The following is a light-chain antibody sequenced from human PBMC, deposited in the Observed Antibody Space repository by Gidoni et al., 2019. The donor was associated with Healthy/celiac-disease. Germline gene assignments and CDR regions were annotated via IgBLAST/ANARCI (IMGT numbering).Light chain of an antibody. J-gene: IGKJ4*01. CDR3: QQLNSYPPT. CDR2: AAS. CDR1: QGISSY. V-gene: IGKV1-9*01. Sequence: DIQLTQSPSFLSASVGDRVTITCRASQGISSYLAWYQQKPGKAPKLLIYAASTLQSGVPSRFSGSGSGTEFTLTISSLQPEDFATYYCQQLNSYPPTFXGXTKVEIK.